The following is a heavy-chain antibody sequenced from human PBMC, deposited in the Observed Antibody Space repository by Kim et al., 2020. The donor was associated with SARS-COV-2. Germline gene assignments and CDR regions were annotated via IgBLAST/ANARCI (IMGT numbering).Heavy chain of an antibody. J-gene: IGHJ6*02. D-gene: IGHD6-13*01. CDR1: GFTFSSYS. V-gene: IGHV3-21*01. CDR2: ISSSSSYI. CDR3: ARDSGSSSWYDYYYGMDV. Sequence: GGSLRLSCAASGFTFSSYSMNWVRQAPGKGLEWVSSISSSSSYIYYADSVKGRFTISRDNAKNSLYLQMNSLRAEDTAVYYCARDSGSSSWYDYYYGMDVWGPGTTVTVSS.